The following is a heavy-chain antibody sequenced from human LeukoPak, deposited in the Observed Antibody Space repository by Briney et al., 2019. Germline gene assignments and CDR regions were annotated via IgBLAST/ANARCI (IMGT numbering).Heavy chain of an antibody. V-gene: IGHV1-18*01. CDR2: ISAYNGNT. D-gene: IGHD5-18*01. CDR1: GYTFTSYG. CDR3: ARDVGVQLWLRGLLY. J-gene: IGHJ4*02. Sequence: ASVKVSCKASGYTFTSYGISWVRQAPGQGLEWMGWISAYNGNTNYAQKLQGRVTMTTDTSTSTACMELRSLRSDDTAVYYCARDVGVQLWLRGLLYWGQGTLVTVSS.